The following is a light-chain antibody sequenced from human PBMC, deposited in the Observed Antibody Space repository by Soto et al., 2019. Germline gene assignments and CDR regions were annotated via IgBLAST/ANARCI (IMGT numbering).Light chain of an antibody. CDR3: EQYKESPTT. J-gene: IGKJ1*01. CDR1: QTITRA. CDR2: AAS. V-gene: IGKV3-15*01. Sequence: EIVPRPFECTVSQSPVERATXSCRASQTITRAYLAWYQQKPGHAPRLLIYAASYRATGIPATFSGSGAGTDSTLTIHTLQSEDFGVYFCEQYKESPTTFGQGTKLAIK.